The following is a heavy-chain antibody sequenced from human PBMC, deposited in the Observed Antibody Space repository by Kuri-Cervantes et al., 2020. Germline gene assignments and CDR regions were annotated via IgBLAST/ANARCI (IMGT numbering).Heavy chain of an antibody. CDR3: ARYTFSFHSRGSYWSPSFDY. CDR2: IYHSGST. J-gene: IGHJ4*02. V-gene: IGHV4-38-2*01. D-gene: IGHD3-22*01. Sequence: SETLSLTCAVSGYSISSGYYWGWIRQPPGKGLEWIGSIYHSGSTYYNPSLKSRVTISVDASKNQFFLKLSSVTAADTAVYYCARYTFSFHSRGSYWSPSFDYWGQGTLVTVS. CDR1: GYSISSGYY.